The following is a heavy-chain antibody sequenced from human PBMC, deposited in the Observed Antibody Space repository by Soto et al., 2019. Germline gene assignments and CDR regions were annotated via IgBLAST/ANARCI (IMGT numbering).Heavy chain of an antibody. CDR1: GGSVSSGSYY. CDR2: IYYSGST. V-gene: IGHV4-61*01. J-gene: IGHJ6*02. Sequence: SETLSLTCTVSGGSVSSGSYYWGWIRQPPGKGLEWIGYIYYSGSTNYNPSLKSRVTISIDTSKNQFSLKLNSVTAADTAVYYCARGFSYAGNYYYYGMDVWGQGTTVTVSS. CDR3: ARGFSYAGNYYYYGMDV. D-gene: IGHD5-18*01.